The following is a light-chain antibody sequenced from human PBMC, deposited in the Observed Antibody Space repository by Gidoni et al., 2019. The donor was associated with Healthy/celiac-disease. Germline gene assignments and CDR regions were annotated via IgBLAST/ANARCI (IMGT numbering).Light chain of an antibody. J-gene: IGKJ4*01. CDR2: GAS. CDR1: QSVSSN. V-gene: IGKV3-15*01. Sequence: EIVMTQSPATLSVSPGERATLPCRASQSVSSNLAWYQQKPGQAPRLLIYGASTRATGIPARFSGSGAGTEFTLTISSRQSEDFAVYYCQQYNNWPRTFGGGTKVEIK. CDR3: QQYNNWPRT.